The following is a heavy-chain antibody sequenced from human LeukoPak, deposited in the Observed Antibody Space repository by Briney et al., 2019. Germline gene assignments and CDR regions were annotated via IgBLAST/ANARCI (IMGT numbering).Heavy chain of an antibody. J-gene: IGHJ4*02. CDR2: ISGSGGST. V-gene: IGHV3-23*01. CDR1: GFTFSSYA. D-gene: IGHD2-2*02. Sequence: AGESLRLSCAASGFTFSSYAMSWVRQAPGKGLEWVSAISGSGGSTYYADSVKGRFTISRDNSKNTLYLQMNSLRAEDTAVYYCAKSRYQPLLYGDYFDYWGQGTLVTVSS. CDR3: AKSRYQPLLYGDYFDY.